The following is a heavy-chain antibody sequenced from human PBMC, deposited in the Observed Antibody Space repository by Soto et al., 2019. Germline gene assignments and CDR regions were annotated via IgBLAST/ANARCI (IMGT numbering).Heavy chain of an antibody. D-gene: IGHD3-10*01. V-gene: IGHV3-48*02. J-gene: IGHJ5*02. CDR1: EFTFINYA. CDR3: ARVSYGNWFDP. CDR2: ISSSSSSI. Sequence: RLSYSASEFTFINYAMHRVRKKPGKGLEYVSYISSSSSSIYYADSVKGRFSISRDNAKSSLYLQMNSLRDEDTAVYYCARVSYGNWFDPWGQGTLVTVSS.